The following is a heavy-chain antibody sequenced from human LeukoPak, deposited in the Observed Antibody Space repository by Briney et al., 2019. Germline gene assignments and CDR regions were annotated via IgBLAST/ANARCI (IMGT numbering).Heavy chain of an antibody. CDR3: AELGITMIGGV. CDR1: GFTFSSYW. D-gene: IGHD3-10*02. Sequence: GGSLRLSCAASGFTFSSYWMHWVRQAPGKGLVWVSHINSDGTFTTYADSVKGRFTISRDNAMNSLYLQMNSLRAEDTAVYYCAELGITMIGGVWGKGTTVTISS. CDR2: INSDGTFT. J-gene: IGHJ6*04. V-gene: IGHV3-74*01.